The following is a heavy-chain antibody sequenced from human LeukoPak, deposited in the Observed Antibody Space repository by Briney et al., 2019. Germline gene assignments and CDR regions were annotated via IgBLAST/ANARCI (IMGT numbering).Heavy chain of an antibody. Sequence: SKTLSLTCSVSGYSISSGYYWGWIRQPPGKGLEWIGSVFHSGITYYKPSLKSRVTISLDTSRNQFSLKLTSVTAADTAVYYCAKSNGYGLVDIWGQGTMVTVSS. CDR3: AKSNGYGLVDI. D-gene: IGHD3-10*01. CDR2: VFHSGIT. V-gene: IGHV4-38-2*02. J-gene: IGHJ3*02. CDR1: GYSISSGYY.